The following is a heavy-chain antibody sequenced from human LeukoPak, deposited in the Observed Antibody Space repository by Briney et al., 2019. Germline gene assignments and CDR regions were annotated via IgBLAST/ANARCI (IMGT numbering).Heavy chain of an antibody. D-gene: IGHD3-10*01. J-gene: IGHJ4*02. CDR1: GFTFSNYW. V-gene: IGHV3-74*01. Sequence: GGSLRLSCAASGFTFSNYWMHWVRQTPGKGLVWVSRINNDGSTTSYADSVKGRFTISRDNAKNSLYLQMNSLRAEDTAVYYCARSPNYKGYFDYWGQGTLVTVSS. CDR3: ARSPNYKGYFDY. CDR2: INNDGSTT.